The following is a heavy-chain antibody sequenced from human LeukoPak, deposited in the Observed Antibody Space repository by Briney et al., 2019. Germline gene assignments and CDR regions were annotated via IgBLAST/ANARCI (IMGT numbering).Heavy chain of an antibody. J-gene: IGHJ6*02. CDR1: GFTFSNAW. V-gene: IGHV3-15*01. Sequence: GGSLRLSCAASGFTFSNAWMSWVRQAPGKGLEWVGRIKSKTDGGTTDYAAPVKGRFTISRDDSKNTLYLQMNSLKTEDTAVYYCTTESGSGSYPAYYYYGMDVWGQGTTVTVSS. D-gene: IGHD3-10*01. CDR2: IKSKTDGGTT. CDR3: TTESGSGSYPAYYYYGMDV.